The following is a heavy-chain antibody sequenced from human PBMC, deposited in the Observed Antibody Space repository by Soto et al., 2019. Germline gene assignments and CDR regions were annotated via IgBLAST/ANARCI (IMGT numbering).Heavy chain of an antibody. J-gene: IGHJ4*02. Sequence: GGSLRLSCAASGFTFSDYYMSWIRQAPGKGLEWVSYISSSSSYTNYADAVKGRFSISRDNAKNSLYLQMNSLRAEDTAVYYCATAPPYNWNYGGDYWGQGTLVTVSS. D-gene: IGHD1-7*01. CDR1: GFTFSDYY. CDR2: ISSSSSYT. V-gene: IGHV3-11*06. CDR3: ATAPPYNWNYGGDY.